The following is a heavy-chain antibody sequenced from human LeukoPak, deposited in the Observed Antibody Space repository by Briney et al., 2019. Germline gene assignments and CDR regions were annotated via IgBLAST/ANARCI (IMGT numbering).Heavy chain of an antibody. V-gene: IGHV3-33*01. CDR1: GFTFSSYG. CDR2: IWYDGSNK. D-gene: IGHD2-2*01. Sequence: GGSLRLSCAASGFTFSSYGMPWVRQAPGKGLEWVAVIWYDGSNKYYADSVKGRFTISRDNSKNTLYLQMNSLRAEDTAVYYCARDGLGYCSSTSCYYYGMDVWGQGTTVTVSS. J-gene: IGHJ6*02. CDR3: ARDGLGYCSSTSCYYYGMDV.